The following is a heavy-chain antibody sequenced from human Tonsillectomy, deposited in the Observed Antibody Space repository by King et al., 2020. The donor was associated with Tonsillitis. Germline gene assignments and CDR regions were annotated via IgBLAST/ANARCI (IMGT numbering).Heavy chain of an antibody. J-gene: IGHJ3*02. CDR1: GFSFSNYD. Sequence: VQLVESGGGLVKPGGSLRLACTTSGFSFSNYDMNWVRQAPGKGLEWVSSISSSSDYIYYADSVKGRFTISRDNAWNSLYLQMYSLRAEDKAIYYCSKDKGATYYDSGRGAFDIWGQGTMVTVSS. D-gene: IGHD3-22*01. CDR3: SKDKGATYYDSGRGAFDI. CDR2: ISSSSDYI. V-gene: IGHV3-21*01.